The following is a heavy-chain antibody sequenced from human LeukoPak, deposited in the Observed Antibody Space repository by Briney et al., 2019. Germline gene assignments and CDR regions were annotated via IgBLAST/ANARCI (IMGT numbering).Heavy chain of an antibody. CDR2: INHSGST. J-gene: IGHJ4*02. CDR1: GGSFSGYY. V-gene: IGHV4-34*01. D-gene: IGHD6-13*01. CDR3: ARRTYSSSWWY. Sequence: PETLSLTCAVYGGSFSGYYWSWIRQPPGKGLEWIGEINHSGSTNYNPSLKSRVTISVDTSKNQFSLKLSSVTAADTAVYYCARRTYSSSWWYWGQGTLVTVSS.